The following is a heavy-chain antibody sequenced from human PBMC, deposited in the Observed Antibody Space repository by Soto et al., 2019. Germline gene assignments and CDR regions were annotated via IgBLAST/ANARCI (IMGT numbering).Heavy chain of an antibody. CDR3: ARDGIGSVAFWGYLDY. D-gene: IGHD3-16*01. CDR2: IRVDGSNI. CDR1: GFTLSDYW. J-gene: IGHJ4*02. Sequence: GGSLRLSCAASGFTLSDYWMHWVRQVPGKGLQWVSRIRVDGSNITYADAVMGRFTISRDNSKNTLYLEMNSLRVEDTALYYCARDGIGSVAFWGYLDYWGQGTLVTVSS. V-gene: IGHV3-74*01.